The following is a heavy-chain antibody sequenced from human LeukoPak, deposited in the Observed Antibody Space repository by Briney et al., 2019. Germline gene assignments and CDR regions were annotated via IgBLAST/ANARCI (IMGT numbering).Heavy chain of an antibody. CDR1: GFTFDDYA. Sequence: GGSLRLSCAASGFTFDDYAMHWVRQAPGKGLEWVSLISWDGGSTHYADSVKGRFTISRDNSKNSLYLQMNSLRAEDTALYYCAKAGCSSTSCYSPYYYYYYMDVWGKGTTVTVSS. CDR2: ISWDGGST. J-gene: IGHJ6*03. V-gene: IGHV3-43D*03. CDR3: AKAGCSSTSCYSPYYYYYYMDV. D-gene: IGHD2-2*02.